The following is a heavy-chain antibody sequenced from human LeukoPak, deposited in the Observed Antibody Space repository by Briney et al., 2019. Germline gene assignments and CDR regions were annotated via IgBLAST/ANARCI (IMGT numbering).Heavy chain of an antibody. J-gene: IGHJ4*02. CDR3: ARDRGGVIDY. CDR1: GGSISSSGYY. D-gene: IGHD3-3*01. V-gene: IGHV4-39*07. Sequence: SETLSLTCTVSGGSISSSGYYWGWIRQPPGKGLEWIGSIYYSGSTYYNPSLKSRVTISVDTSKNQFSLKLSSVTAADTAVYYCARDRGGVIDYWGQGTLVTVSS. CDR2: IYYSGST.